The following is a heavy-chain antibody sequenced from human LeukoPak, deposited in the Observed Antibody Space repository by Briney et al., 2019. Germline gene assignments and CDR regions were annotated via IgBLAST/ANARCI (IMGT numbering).Heavy chain of an antibody. CDR2: IYYSGST. Sequence: PSETLSLTCTVSGGSISSGDYYWSWIRQPPGKGLEWIGYIYYSGSTYYNPSLKSRVTISVDTTKNQFSLKLSSVTAADTAVYYCASLGKERPYDYGDYGLDYWGQGTLLTVSS. CDR1: GGSISSGDYY. D-gene: IGHD4-17*01. CDR3: ASLGKERPYDYGDYGLDY. J-gene: IGHJ4*02. V-gene: IGHV4-30-4*08.